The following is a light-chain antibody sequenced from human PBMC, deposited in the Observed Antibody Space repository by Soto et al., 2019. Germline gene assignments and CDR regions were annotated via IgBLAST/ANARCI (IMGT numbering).Light chain of an antibody. CDR2: GNS. V-gene: IGLV1-40*01. CDR1: SSNIGAGYD. J-gene: IGLJ2*01. Sequence: QSVLTQPPSVSGAPGQRVTISCTGSSSNIGAGYDVHWYQQLPGTAPKLLIYGNSNRPSGVPDRFSGSKSGTSASLAITGLQAEDEADYYCSSFGGSNNVNVFGGGTKVTVL. CDR3: SSFGGSNNVNV.